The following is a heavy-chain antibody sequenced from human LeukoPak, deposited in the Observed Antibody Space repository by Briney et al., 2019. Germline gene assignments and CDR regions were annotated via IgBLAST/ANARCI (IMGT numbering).Heavy chain of an antibody. V-gene: IGHV3-23*01. CDR2: NSGSGGST. CDR3: AKGGSSWSEFDY. D-gene: IGHD6-13*01. J-gene: IGHJ4*02. CDR1: GFTFSSYG. Sequence: PGGSLRLSCAASGFTFSSYGMSWVRQAPGKGLEWVSSNSGSGGSTYYADSVKGRLTISRDNSKNTLYLQMNSLRDDDTAVYYCAKGGSSWSEFDYWGQGTLVTVSS.